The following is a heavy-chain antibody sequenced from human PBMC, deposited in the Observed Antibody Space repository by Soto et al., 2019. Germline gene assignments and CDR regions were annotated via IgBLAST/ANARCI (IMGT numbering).Heavy chain of an antibody. CDR1: GFSFSTYA. Sequence: PGGSLRLSCAASGFSFSTYAMSWVRQAPGKGLEWVSGITGGGGTTRYADSVKGRFTISRDNSMHTVYLQMNSLRAEDTAVYYCAKGIAAAGPWGQGTLVTV. V-gene: IGHV3-23*01. CDR2: ITGGGGTT. CDR3: AKGIAAAGP. J-gene: IGHJ4*02. D-gene: IGHD6-13*01.